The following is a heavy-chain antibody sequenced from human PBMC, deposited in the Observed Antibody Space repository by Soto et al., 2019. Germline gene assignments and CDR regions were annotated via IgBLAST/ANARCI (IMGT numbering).Heavy chain of an antibody. V-gene: IGHV4-59*08. CDR3: ARQDEIAKLQMGMGL. CDR1: GGSIIGFY. J-gene: IGHJ6*02. Sequence: PSETLSLTCTVSGGSIIGFYWSWMRQPPGKGLEWIGYIFYAGTTLYTPSLNIRLTISEDPPNNQSPLKLSSVPAGDRAVFYCARQDEIAKLQMGMGLGGQGTMVTVSS. CDR2: IFYAGTT.